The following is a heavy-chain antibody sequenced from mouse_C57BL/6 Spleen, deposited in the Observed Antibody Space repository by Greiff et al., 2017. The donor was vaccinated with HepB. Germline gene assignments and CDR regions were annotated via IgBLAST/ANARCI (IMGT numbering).Heavy chain of an antibody. CDR2: ISSGSSTI. J-gene: IGHJ2*01. CDR3: ALREDYFDY. Sequence: EVKLVESGGGLVKPGGSLKLSCAASGFTFSDYGMHWVRQAPEKGLEWVAYISSGSSTIYYADTVKGRFPISRDNAKNTLFLQMTSLRSEDTAMYYCALREDYFDYWGQGTTLTVSS. CDR1: GFTFSDYG. V-gene: IGHV5-17*01. D-gene: IGHD1-1*01.